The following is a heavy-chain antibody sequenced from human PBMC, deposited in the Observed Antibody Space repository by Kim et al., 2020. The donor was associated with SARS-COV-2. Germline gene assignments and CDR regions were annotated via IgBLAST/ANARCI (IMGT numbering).Heavy chain of an antibody. V-gene: IGHV3-15*01. Sequence: GGSLRLSCAASGFTFSNAWMSWVRQAPGKGLEWVGRIKSKTDGGTTDYAAPVKGRFTISRDDSKNTLYLQMNSLKTEDTAVYYCTTERFGEFPYYYYGMDVWGQGTTVTVSS. CDR3: TTERFGEFPYYYYGMDV. D-gene: IGHD3-10*01. CDR1: GFTFSNAW. J-gene: IGHJ6*02. CDR2: IKSKTDGGTT.